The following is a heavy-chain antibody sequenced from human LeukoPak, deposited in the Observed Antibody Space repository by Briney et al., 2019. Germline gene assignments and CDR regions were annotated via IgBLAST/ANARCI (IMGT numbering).Heavy chain of an antibody. CDR2: TYYRSTWYN. V-gene: IGHV6-1*01. Sequence: SQTLSLTCAISGDSVSSNSVTWNWIRQSPSRGFEWLGRTYYRSTWYNDYAVSVRGRITVNPDTSKNQFSLHLNSVTPEDTAVYYCARRLTQYDCFDPWGQGILVTVSS. J-gene: IGHJ5*02. CDR1: GDSVSSNSVT. CDR3: ARRLTQYDCFDP. D-gene: IGHD2-2*01.